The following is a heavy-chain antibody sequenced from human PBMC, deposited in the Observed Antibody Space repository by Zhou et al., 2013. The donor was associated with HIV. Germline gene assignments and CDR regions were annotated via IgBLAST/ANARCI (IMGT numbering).Heavy chain of an antibody. CDR3: ARAVPYGDYPAEYFQH. Sequence: QVQLVQSGAEVKKPGSSVKVSCKASGGTFSSYAISWVRQAPGQGLEWMGRIIPILGIANYAQKFQGRVTITADKSTSTAYMELSSLRSEDTAVYYCARAVPYGDYPAEYFQHWGQGTLVTVSS. CDR2: IIPILGIA. D-gene: IGHD4-17*01. V-gene: IGHV1-69*04. CDR1: GGTFSSYA. J-gene: IGHJ1*01.